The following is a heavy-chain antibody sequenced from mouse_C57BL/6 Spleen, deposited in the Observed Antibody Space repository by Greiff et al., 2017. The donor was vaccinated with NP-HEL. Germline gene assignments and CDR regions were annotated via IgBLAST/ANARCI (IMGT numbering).Heavy chain of an antibody. D-gene: IGHD2-1*01. V-gene: IGHV7-3*01. CDR2: IRNKANGYTT. CDR3: ARYIPAYGNYGAMDY. Sequence: EVQGVESGGGLVQPGGSLSLSCAASGFTFTDYYMSWVRQPPGKALEWLGFIRNKANGYTTEYSASVKGRFTISRDNSQSILYLQMTALRAEDSATDYCARYIPAYGNYGAMDYWGQGTSVTVSS. J-gene: IGHJ4*01. CDR1: GFTFTDYY.